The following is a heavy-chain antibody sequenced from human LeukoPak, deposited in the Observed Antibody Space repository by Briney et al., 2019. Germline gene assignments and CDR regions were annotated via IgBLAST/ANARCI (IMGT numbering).Heavy chain of an antibody. D-gene: IGHD5-18*01. Sequence: ASETLSLTCTVSGGSIRSYYWSWIRQPPGKGLEWIGYIYYSGSTNYNPSLKSRVTISVDTSKNQFSLELSSVTAADTAVYYCARHEYSYGSYYFDYWGQGTLVTVSS. J-gene: IGHJ4*02. V-gene: IGHV4-59*08. CDR2: IYYSGST. CDR1: GGSIRSYY. CDR3: ARHEYSYGSYYFDY.